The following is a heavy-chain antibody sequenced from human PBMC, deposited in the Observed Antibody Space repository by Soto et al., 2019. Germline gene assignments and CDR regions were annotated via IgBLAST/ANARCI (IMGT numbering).Heavy chain of an antibody. CDR1: GHNLGSYW. J-gene: IGHJ5*02. D-gene: IGHD5-18*01. CDR3: ARRAYNYSDDLQDYFDP. CDR2: IYPGDSDV. Sequence: PGESLNISCKGSGHNLGSYWIVWVRQMPGKVLEWMGIIYPGDSDVRNSPSFQGQVTFSADKSISTAYLQWSSLKASDTAMYYCARRAYNYSDDLQDYFDPWGQGTLVTVTS. V-gene: IGHV5-51*01.